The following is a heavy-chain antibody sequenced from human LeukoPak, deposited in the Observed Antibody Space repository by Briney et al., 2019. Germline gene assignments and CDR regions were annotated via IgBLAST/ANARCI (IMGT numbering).Heavy chain of an antibody. CDR3: ARGPSTGTTVRD. V-gene: IGHV4-4*07. Sequence: SETLSLTCTVSGGSISSYYWSWIRQPAGKGLEWIGRIYTSGSTTYNPSLKSRVTMSVDTSKNQFSLKLSSVTAADTAVYYCARGPSTGTTVRDWGQGTLVTVSS. D-gene: IGHD1-1*01. J-gene: IGHJ4*02. CDR1: GGSISSYY. CDR2: IYTSGST.